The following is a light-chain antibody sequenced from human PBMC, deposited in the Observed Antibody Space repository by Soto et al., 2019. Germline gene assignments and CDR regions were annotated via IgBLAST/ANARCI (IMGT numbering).Light chain of an antibody. Sequence: DIQMTQSPSSLSASLGDRVTITCQVSQDISNYLNWYQQEPGKAPKLLIYKASSLESGVPSRFSGSGSGTEFTLTISSLQPDDFATYYCQQYNSYSLWTFGQGTKVDIK. CDR1: QDISNY. V-gene: IGKV1-5*03. CDR2: KAS. J-gene: IGKJ1*01. CDR3: QQYNSYSLWT.